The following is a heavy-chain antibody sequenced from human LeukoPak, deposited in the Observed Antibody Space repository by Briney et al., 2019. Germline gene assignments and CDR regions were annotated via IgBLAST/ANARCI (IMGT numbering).Heavy chain of an antibody. CDR1: GYTFSDSY. D-gene: IGHD1-20*01. V-gene: IGHV1-2*02. CDR2: INPNGGGT. J-gene: IGHJ4*02. CDR3: ARDSGVTGTTDY. Sequence: ASVMVSCKASGYTFSDSYLHWVRLAPGRGLGWMGWINPNGGGTNYAQKFKGRVTMTRDTSITTAYMELSRLTSDDTAVYYCARDSGVTGTTDYWGQGTLVTVSS.